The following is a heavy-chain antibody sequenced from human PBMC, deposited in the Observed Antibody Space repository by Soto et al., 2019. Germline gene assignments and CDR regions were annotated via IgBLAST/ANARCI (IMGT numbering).Heavy chain of an antibody. CDR3: ARALLWFDYYYGMDV. V-gene: IGHV4-34*01. D-gene: IGHD3-10*01. Sequence: PSETLSLTCAVYGGSFSGYYWSWIRQPPGKGLEWIGEINHSGSTNYNPSLKSRVTISVDTSKNQFSLKLSSVTAADTAVYYCARALLWFDYYYGMDVWGQGTTVTVSS. CDR1: GGSFSGYY. CDR2: INHSGST. J-gene: IGHJ6*02.